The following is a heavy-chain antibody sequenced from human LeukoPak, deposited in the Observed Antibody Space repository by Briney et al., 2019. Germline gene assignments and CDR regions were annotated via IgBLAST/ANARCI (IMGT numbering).Heavy chain of an antibody. Sequence: SETLSLTCAVYGGSFSGYYWSWLRQPPGKGLEWIGEINHSGSTNYNPSLTSRVTISVDTSKNQFSLKLSSVTAADTAVYYCASEKYSLPLVWGQGTLVTVSS. CDR3: ASEKYSLPLV. D-gene: IGHD5-18*01. V-gene: IGHV4-34*01. CDR2: INHSGST. J-gene: IGHJ4*02. CDR1: GGSFSGYY.